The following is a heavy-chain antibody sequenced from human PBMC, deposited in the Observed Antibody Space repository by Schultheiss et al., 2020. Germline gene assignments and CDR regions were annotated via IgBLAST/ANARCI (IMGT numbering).Heavy chain of an antibody. V-gene: IGHV4-34*01. CDR2: INHSGST. Sequence: SETLSLTCAVYGGSFSGYYWSWIRQPPGKGLEWIGEINHSGSTNYNPSLKSRVTISVDTSKNQLSLRLSSVTAVDTAVYYCVRAHSNCADYWGQGTLVTVSS. J-gene: IGHJ4*02. CDR1: GGSFSGYY. CDR3: VRAHSNCADY. D-gene: IGHD4-11*01.